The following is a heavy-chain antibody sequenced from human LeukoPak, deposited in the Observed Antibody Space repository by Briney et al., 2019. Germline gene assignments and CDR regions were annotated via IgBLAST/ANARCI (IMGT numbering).Heavy chain of an antibody. D-gene: IGHD3-10*02. CDR3: AELGITMIGGV. CDR2: ISGSGGNT. CDR1: GLTFSNYA. V-gene: IGHV3-23*01. J-gene: IGHJ6*04. Sequence: GSLRLSCAASGLTFSNYAMNWVRQAPGKGLEWVSSISGSGGNTYYADSVKGRFTISRDNAKNSLYLQMNSLRAEDTAVYYCAELGITMIGGVWGKGTTVTISS.